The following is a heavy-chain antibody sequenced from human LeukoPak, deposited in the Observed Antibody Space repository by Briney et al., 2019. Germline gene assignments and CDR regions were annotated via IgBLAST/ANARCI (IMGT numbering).Heavy chain of an antibody. CDR2: MYSGVYISGST. V-gene: IGHV4-61*02. D-gene: IGHD3-22*01. Sequence: SQTLSLTCTVTGGSISRGSYYWSWLRQPAGKGLEWLGRMYSGVYISGSTNYNPSLNSRVTVSVDTSKNQFSLQLTSVSAADTAVYYCARESGLFKVYDSSGVFHDAFDIWGQGTMVTVSS. CDR3: ARESGLFKVYDSSGVFHDAFDI. J-gene: IGHJ3*02. CDR1: GGSISRGSYY.